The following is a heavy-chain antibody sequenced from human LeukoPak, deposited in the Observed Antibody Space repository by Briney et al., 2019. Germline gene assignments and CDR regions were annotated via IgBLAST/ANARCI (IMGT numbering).Heavy chain of an antibody. J-gene: IGHJ4*02. CDR1: GGSISSYY. CDR2: IYYSGST. D-gene: IGHD5-18*01. Sequence: SETLSLTCTVSGGSISSYYWSWIRQPPGKRLEWIGYIYYSGSTNYNPSLKSRVTISVDTSKNQFSLKLSSVTAADAAVYYCARGDTAMVFDYWGQGTLVTVSS. V-gene: IGHV4-59*01. CDR3: ARGDTAMVFDY.